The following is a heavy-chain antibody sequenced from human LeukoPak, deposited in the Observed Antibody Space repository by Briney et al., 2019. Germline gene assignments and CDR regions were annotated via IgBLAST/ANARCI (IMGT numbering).Heavy chain of an antibody. Sequence: GGSLRLSCVASGFSFTTHAMGWVRQAPGKGLEWVSHISGSGGSTKYSGSVKGRFTISRDNSKNTLYLQMNSLRAEDTAVYYCARGGSYGDYDYWGQGTLVTVSA. J-gene: IGHJ4*02. V-gene: IGHV3-23*01. D-gene: IGHD3-16*01. CDR2: ISGSGGST. CDR3: ARGGSYGDYDY. CDR1: GFSFTTHA.